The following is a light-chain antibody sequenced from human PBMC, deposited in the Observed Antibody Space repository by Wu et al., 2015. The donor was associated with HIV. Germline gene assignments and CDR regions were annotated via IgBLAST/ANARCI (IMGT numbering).Light chain of an antibody. CDR2: GAS. Sequence: EIVLTQSPGTLSLSPGERATLSCRASQSVSSSYLAWYQQKPGQAPRLLIYGASSRATGIPDRFSGSGSGTDFTLLISRLEPEDFVVYYCQQYGNSPWTFGQGTKVEIK. CDR1: QSVSSSY. CDR3: QQYGNSPWT. V-gene: IGKV3-20*01. J-gene: IGKJ1*01.